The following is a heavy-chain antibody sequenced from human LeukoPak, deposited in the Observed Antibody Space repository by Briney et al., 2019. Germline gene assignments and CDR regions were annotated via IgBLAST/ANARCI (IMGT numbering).Heavy chain of an antibody. V-gene: IGHV4-59*01. CDR3: ARDSGYGDYYDSSGLDAFDI. CDR2: IYYSGST. D-gene: IGHD3-22*01. J-gene: IGHJ3*02. Sequence: SETLSLTCTVSGGSISSYYWSWIRQPPGKGLEWIGYIYYSGSTNYNPSLKSRVTISVDTSKNQFSLKLSSVTAADTAVYYCARDSGYGDYYDSSGLDAFDIWGQGTMVTVSS. CDR1: GGSISSYY.